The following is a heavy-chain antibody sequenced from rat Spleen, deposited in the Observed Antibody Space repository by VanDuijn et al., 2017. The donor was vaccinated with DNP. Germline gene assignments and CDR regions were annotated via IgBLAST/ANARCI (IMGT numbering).Heavy chain of an antibody. D-gene: IGHD1-5*01. J-gene: IGHJ3*01. CDR3: ATGNIGTTWFAY. CDR1: GFTFSSFW. Sequence: EVQLVESGGGLVQPGRSLKLSCAASGFTFSSFWMYWIRQAPGKGLEWIASISTDGSRTYYRDSVKGRFTISRDNARSTLYLQMDSLRSEDTATYYCATGNIGTTWFAYWGQGTLVTVSS. CDR2: ISTDGSRT. V-gene: IGHV5-19*01.